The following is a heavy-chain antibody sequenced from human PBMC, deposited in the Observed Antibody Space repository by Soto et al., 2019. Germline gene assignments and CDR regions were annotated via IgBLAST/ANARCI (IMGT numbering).Heavy chain of an antibody. V-gene: IGHV3-48*03. CDR2: INSRGSVI. CDR3: TRDGYLFDSNGYSLDY. J-gene: IGHJ4*02. CDR1: GFTFSTYE. D-gene: IGHD3-22*01. Sequence: GGSLRLSCATSGFTFSTYEMNWVRQAPGNGLEWISYINSRGSVIYYAGSVKGRFTISRDNTKNSLYLQMNSLRAEDTALYYCTRDGYLFDSNGYSLDYWGQGALVTVSS.